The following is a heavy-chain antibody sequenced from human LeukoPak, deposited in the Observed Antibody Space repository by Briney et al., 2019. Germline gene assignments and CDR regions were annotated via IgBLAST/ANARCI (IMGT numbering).Heavy chain of an antibody. V-gene: IGHV4-39*07. CDR2: IYYSGST. J-gene: IGHJ4*02. CDR3: ARDRISYLAVAGTLGFDY. Sequence: RASETLSLTCTVSGGSISSSSYYWGWIRQPPGKGLEWIGSIYYSGSTYYNPSLKSRVTISVDTSKNQFSLKLSSVTAADTAVYYCARDRISYLAVAGTLGFDYWGQGTLVTVSS. D-gene: IGHD6-19*01. CDR1: GGSISSSSYY.